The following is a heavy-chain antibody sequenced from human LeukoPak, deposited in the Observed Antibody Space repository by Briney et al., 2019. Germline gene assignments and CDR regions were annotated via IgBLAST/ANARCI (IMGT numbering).Heavy chain of an antibody. J-gene: IGHJ4*02. CDR1: GGSFSGYY. CDR2: INHSGST. Sequence: KPSETLSLTCAVCGGSFSGYYWSWIRQPPGKGLEWIGEINHSGSTNYNPSLKGRVTISVDASKNQFSLKLSSVTAADTAVYYCARVGDQYSSSPLNYFDFWGQGTLVTISS. CDR3: ARVGDQYSSSPLNYFDF. V-gene: IGHV4-34*01. D-gene: IGHD6-13*01.